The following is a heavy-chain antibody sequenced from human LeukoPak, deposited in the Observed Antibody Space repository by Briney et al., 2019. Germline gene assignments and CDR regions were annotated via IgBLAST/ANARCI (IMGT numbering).Heavy chain of an antibody. Sequence: GASVKVSCKASGYTFTGYGISWVRQAPGQGLEWMGWISAYNGNTNYAQKLEGRVTMTTDTSTSTAYMELRSLRSDDTAVYYCARCSRYYYGSGSYYNSDDAFDIWGQGTMVTVSS. CDR3: ARCSRYYYGSGSYYNSDDAFDI. CDR1: GYTFTGYG. CDR2: ISAYNGNT. D-gene: IGHD3-10*01. J-gene: IGHJ3*02. V-gene: IGHV1-18*04.